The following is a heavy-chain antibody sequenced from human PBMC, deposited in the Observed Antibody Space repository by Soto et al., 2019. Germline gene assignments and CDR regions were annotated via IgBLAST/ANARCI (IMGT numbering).Heavy chain of an antibody. CDR3: ARLNAGTTYYYYGMDV. J-gene: IGHJ6*02. D-gene: IGHD1-7*01. CDR1: GASIRMSAYD. Sequence: WETLSLTCTGSGASIRMSAYDGGCMRQPTGKGLEWIGSIYYSGSTYYNPSLKSRVTISVDTSKNQFSLKLSSVTAADTALYYCARLNAGTTYYYYGMDVWGQGTTVT. CDR2: IYYSGST. V-gene: IGHV4-39*01.